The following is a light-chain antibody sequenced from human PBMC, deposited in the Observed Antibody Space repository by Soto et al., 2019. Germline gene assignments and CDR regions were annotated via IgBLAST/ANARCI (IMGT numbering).Light chain of an antibody. Sequence: QSVLTEPASVSGSRGQSITISCTGNSSDVGGYPYVSWYQHHPGKAPQLIIYEVTNRPSGVSHRFSGSKSGNTASLTISGLQSEDQAEYYCSSYRVTDTLVFGSGTNVTVL. CDR2: EVT. CDR1: SSDVGGYPY. CDR3: SSYRVTDTLV. V-gene: IGLV2-14*01. J-gene: IGLJ1*01.